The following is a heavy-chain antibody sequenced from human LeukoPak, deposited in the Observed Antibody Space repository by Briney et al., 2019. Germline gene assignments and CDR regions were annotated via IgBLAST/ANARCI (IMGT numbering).Heavy chain of an antibody. D-gene: IGHD3-10*01. Sequence: SETLSLTCTVSGGSISSDNYYWGWIRQPPGKGLEWIGSIYYSGTTYYNPSLKSRVTISVDTSKNQFSLKLSSVTAADTALYYCARRAYYGSGSYRFDPWGQGTLVTVSS. CDR1: GGSISSDNYY. J-gene: IGHJ5*02. CDR2: IYYSGTT. CDR3: ARRAYYGSGSYRFDP. V-gene: IGHV4-39*01.